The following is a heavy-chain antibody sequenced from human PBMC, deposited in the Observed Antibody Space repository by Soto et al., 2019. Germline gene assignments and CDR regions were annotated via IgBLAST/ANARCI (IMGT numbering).Heavy chain of an antibody. V-gene: IGHV3-74*01. Sequence: EVQLVESGGGLVHPGGSLRLSCAASGFTFSSYYMHCVRQAPGKGLVWISRIKTDGSFSSYADSVKGRFTISRDNARNILLLQMNSLSDDDTAVYYCARGFYGDPPALDYWGQGTLVSVSS. CDR2: IKTDGSFS. CDR3: ARGFYGDPPALDY. J-gene: IGHJ4*02. D-gene: IGHD4-17*01. CDR1: GFTFSSYY.